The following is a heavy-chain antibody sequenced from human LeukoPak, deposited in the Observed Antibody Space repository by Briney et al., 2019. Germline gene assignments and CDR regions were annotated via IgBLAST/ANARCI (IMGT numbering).Heavy chain of an antibody. CDR1: GGSFSGYY. V-gene: IGHV4-34*01. Sequence: SETLSLTCAVYGGSFSGYYWSWIRQPPGKGLEWIGEINHSGSTNYNPSLKSRVTISVDTSKNQFSLKLSSVTAADTAVYYCARGGYCSSTSCYLVGNWFDPWGQGTLVTVSS. CDR3: ARGGYCSSTSCYLVGNWFDP. J-gene: IGHJ5*02. CDR2: INHSGST. D-gene: IGHD2-2*01.